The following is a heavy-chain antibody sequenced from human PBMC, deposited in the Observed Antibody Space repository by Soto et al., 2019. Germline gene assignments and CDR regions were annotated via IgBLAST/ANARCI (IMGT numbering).Heavy chain of an antibody. V-gene: IGHV4-34*01. CDR3: ARFSYYGSGSRSEDAFDI. J-gene: IGHJ3*02. CDR2: INHSGST. D-gene: IGHD3-10*01. CDR1: GGSFSGYY. Sequence: SETLSLTCAVYGGSFSGYYWSWIRQPPGKGLEWIGEINHSGSTNYNPSLKSRVIISVDTSKNQFSLKLSSVTAADTAVYYCARFSYYGSGSRSEDAFDIWGQGTMVTVSS.